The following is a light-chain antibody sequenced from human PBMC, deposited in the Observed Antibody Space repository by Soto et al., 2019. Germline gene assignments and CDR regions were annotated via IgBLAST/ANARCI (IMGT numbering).Light chain of an antibody. CDR1: QSVSSSY. Sequence: EIVMTKSPGTLSLSPGERATLSCMAIQSVSSSYLAWYQQKPGQAPRLLIFGTSTRATGIPARFSGSGSGTEFTLTISSLQSEDFAVYYCQQYTNWPSWTFGQGTKVDIK. CDR3: QQYTNWPSWT. CDR2: GTS. V-gene: IGKV3-15*01. J-gene: IGKJ1*01.